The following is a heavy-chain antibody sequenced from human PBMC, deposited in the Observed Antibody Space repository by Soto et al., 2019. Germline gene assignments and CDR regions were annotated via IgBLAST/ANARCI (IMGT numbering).Heavy chain of an antibody. CDR1: GYTFTGYY. V-gene: IGHV1-2*04. D-gene: IGHD5-12*01. J-gene: IGHJ6*02. CDR2: INPNSGGT. Sequence: GASVKVSCKASGYTFTGYYMHWVRQAPGQGLEWMGWINPNSGGTNYAQKFQGWVTMTRDTSISTAYLELSRLRSDDTAVYYCARDRRDGYNYYYSGMDVWGQGTTVTVYS. CDR3: ARDRRDGYNYYYSGMDV.